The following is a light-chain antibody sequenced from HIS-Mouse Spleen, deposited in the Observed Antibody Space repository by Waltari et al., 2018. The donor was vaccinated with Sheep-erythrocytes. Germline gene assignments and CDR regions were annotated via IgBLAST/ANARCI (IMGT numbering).Light chain of an antibody. CDR1: SSDVGGYNY. Sequence: QSALTQPPSASGSPGQSVTISCTGTSSDVGGYNYVSWYQQHPAKAPKLMIYEVSKRPSGVPGRCSGSKSGNTASLTVSGLQAEDEADYYCSSYAGSNNWVFGGGTKLTVL. CDR2: EVS. V-gene: IGLV2-8*01. CDR3: SSYAGSNNWV. J-gene: IGLJ3*02.